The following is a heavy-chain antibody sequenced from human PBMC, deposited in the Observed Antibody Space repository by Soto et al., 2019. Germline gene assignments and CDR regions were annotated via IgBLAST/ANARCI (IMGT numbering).Heavy chain of an antibody. D-gene: IGHD6-19*01. J-gene: IGHJ5*02. CDR2: IYHSGST. CDR1: GGSISSSNW. CDR3: ARHTGYSSGWDMGTYWFDP. Sequence: SETLSLTCAVSGGSISSSNWWSWVRQPPGKGLEWIGEIYHSGSTNYNPSLKSRVTISVGKSKNQFSLKLSSVTAADTAVYYCARHTGYSSGWDMGTYWFDPWGQGTLVTVSS. V-gene: IGHV4-4*02.